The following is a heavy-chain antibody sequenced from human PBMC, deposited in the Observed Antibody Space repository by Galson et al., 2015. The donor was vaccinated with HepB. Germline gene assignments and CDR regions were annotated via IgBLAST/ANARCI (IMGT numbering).Heavy chain of an antibody. D-gene: IGHD3-22*01. V-gene: IGHV1-18*04. CDR1: GYTFTSYG. Sequence: SVKVSCKASGYTFTSYGISWVRQAPGQGLEWMGWISAYNGNTNYAQKLQGRVTMTTDTSTSTAYMELRSLRSDDTAVYYCARAVYYDSSGYYPWGYWGQGTLVTVSP. CDR2: ISAYNGNT. J-gene: IGHJ4*02. CDR3: ARAVYYDSSGYYPWGY.